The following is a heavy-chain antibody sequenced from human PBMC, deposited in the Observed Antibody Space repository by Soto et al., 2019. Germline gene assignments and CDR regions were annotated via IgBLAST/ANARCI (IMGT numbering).Heavy chain of an antibody. Sequence: GGSLRLSCAASGFTFSSYGMHWVRQAPGKGLEWVAVISYDGSNKYCADSVKGRFTISRDNSRNTLYLQMNSLRAEDTAVYYCASSTNIVVVPAAIVYYYYGMDVWGQGTTVTVSS. CDR1: GFTFSSYG. CDR2: ISYDGSNK. CDR3: ASSTNIVVVPAAIVYYYYGMDV. J-gene: IGHJ6*02. V-gene: IGHV3-30*03. D-gene: IGHD2-2*02.